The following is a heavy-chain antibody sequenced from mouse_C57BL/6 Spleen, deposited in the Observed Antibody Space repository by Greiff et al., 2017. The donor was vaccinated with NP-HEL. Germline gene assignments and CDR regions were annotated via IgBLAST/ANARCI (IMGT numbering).Heavy chain of an antibody. J-gene: IGHJ3*01. CDR2: IDPSDSET. CDR1: GYTFTSYW. Sequence: QVQLKQPGAELVRPGSSVKLSCKASGYTFTSYWMHWVKQRPIQGLEWIGNIDPSDSETHYNQKFKDKATLTVDKSSSTAYMQLSSLTSEDSAVYYCARQLRLDIFAYWGQGTLVTVSA. CDR3: ARQLRLDIFAY. D-gene: IGHD3-2*02. V-gene: IGHV1-52*01.